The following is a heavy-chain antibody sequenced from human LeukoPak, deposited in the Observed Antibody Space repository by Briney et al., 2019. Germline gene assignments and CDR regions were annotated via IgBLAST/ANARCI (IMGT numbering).Heavy chain of an antibody. CDR2: IKKDGSGI. V-gene: IGHV3-7*03. CDR1: GFPFSNSW. Sequence: GGSLRLSCAVSGFPFSNSWMYWVRQAPGKGLEGVANIKKDGSGISYVESVKGQFIISRDNSRNSLYLQMNSLKVEDTAVYFCAGGNAMDVWGKGTAVTVYS. CDR3: AGGNAMDV. J-gene: IGHJ6*04.